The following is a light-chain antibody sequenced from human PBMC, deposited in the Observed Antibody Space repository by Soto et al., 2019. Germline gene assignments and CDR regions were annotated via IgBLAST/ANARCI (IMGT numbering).Light chain of an antibody. CDR3: QQYKYWPPLT. CDR1: QSVSVY. J-gene: IGKJ4*01. CDR2: GVS. Sequence: EIILTQSPGTLSVSPGETVTLVCRASQSVSVYLAWYQQKSGQPPRLLIHGVSDRATGVPARFSGSGSGTEFTLRISSLQSEYFVTYDGQQYKYWPPLTFVGGTRVDIK. V-gene: IGKV3-15*01.